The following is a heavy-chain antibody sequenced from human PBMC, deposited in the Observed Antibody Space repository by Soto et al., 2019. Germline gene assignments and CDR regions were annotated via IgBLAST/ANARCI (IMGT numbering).Heavy chain of an antibody. CDR2: IIPIFGTA. Sequence: ASVKVSCKASGGTFSSYAISWVRQAPGQGLEWMGGIIPIFGTANYAQKFQGRVTITADESTSTAYMELSSLRSEDTAVYYCARSVFGVVISYYYYGMDVWGQGTTVTVSS. V-gene: IGHV1-69*13. D-gene: IGHD3-3*01. CDR1: GGTFSSYA. CDR3: ARSVFGVVISYYYYGMDV. J-gene: IGHJ6*02.